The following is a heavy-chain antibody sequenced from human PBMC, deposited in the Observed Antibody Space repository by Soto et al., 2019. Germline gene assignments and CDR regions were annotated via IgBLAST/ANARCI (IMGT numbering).Heavy chain of an antibody. CDR2: IYYSGST. V-gene: IGHV4-30-4*01. Sequence: QVQLQESGPGLVKPSQTLSLTCTVSGGSISSGDYYWSWIRQPPGKGLEWIGYIYYSGSTYYNPSLKSRVTTSVDTSKNQFSLKLSSVTAADTAVYYCARRYYDILTGYSHPDYWGQGNLVTVAS. CDR1: GGSISSGDYY. D-gene: IGHD3-9*01. CDR3: ARRYYDILTGYSHPDY. J-gene: IGHJ4*02.